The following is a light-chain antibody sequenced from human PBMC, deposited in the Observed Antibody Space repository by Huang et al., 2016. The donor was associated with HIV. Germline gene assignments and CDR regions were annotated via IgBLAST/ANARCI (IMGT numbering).Light chain of an antibody. J-gene: IGKJ3*01. CDR1: QGIGRY. CDR2: AAS. V-gene: IGKV1-9*01. Sequence: IQLTQSPSSLSASVGARVTITCRASQGIGRYLVWYQQKPGKAPKLLIYAASTLQRGVPSRFSGSGSGTDFTLTSGSLQPEDFATYYCQQLKTYPITFGPGTQVDIK. CDR3: QQLKTYPIT.